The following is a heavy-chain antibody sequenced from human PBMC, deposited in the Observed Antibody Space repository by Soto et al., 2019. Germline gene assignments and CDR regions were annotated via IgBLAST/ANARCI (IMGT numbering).Heavy chain of an antibody. D-gene: IGHD1-26*01. V-gene: IGHV3-23*01. Sequence: EVQLLESGGGLVQPGGSLRLSCAASGFTFSSYAMRWVRQAPVKGLEWVSAISGSGGSTYYADSVKGRFNISRDNAKNTLYLQMNSLRAEDTAVYYGARRGSGSYYDYWGQGTLVTVSS. CDR1: GFTFSSYA. CDR2: ISGSGGST. CDR3: ARRGSGSYYDY. J-gene: IGHJ4*02.